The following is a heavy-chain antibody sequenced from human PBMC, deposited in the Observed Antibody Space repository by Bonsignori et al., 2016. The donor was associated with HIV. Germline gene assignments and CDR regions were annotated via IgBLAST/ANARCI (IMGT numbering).Heavy chain of an antibody. V-gene: IGHV2-70*04. CDR3: TRTVLGLAVGGSYYYYMDV. J-gene: IGHJ6*03. CDR2: IDWDDDK. Sequence: WIRQPPGKALEWLARIDWDDDKFYSTTLKTRLTISRDPSKNQVVLTMTNMDPVDTAAYYCTRTVLGLAVGGSYYYYMDVWGKGTTVTVSS. D-gene: IGHD6-19*01.